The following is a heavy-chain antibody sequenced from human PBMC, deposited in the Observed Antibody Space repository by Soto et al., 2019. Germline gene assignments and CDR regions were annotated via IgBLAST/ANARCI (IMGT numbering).Heavy chain of an antibody. J-gene: IGHJ4*02. CDR3: ARGWNVVVPAANSGAFDY. D-gene: IGHD2-2*01. V-gene: IGHV4-34*01. Sequence: QVQLQQWGAGLLKPSETLSLTCAVYGGSFSGYYWSWIRQPPGKGLGWIGEINHSGSTNYNPSLKSRVTISVDTSKNQFSLKLSSVTAADTAVYYCARGWNVVVPAANSGAFDYWGQGTLVTVSS. CDR2: INHSGST. CDR1: GGSFSGYY.